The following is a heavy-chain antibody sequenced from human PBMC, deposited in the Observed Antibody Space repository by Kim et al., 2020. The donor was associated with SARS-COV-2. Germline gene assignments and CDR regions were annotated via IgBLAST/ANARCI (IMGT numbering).Heavy chain of an antibody. CDR2: INSDGRIT. D-gene: IGHD4-4*01. V-gene: IGHV3-74*01. Sequence: GGSLRLSCAASGFTVSNYWMYWVRQAPGKGLVWVSRINSDGRITNYADSVKGRFTISRDNAKNTLYLQMNSLRAEDTAVYYCERGDNYNTFDYWVQGTLV. J-gene: IGHJ4*02. CDR1: GFTVSNYW. CDR3: ERGDNYNTFDY.